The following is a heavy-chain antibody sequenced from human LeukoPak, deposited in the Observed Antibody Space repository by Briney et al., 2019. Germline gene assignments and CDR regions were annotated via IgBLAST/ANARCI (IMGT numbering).Heavy chain of an antibody. CDR1: GFTFSSYG. Sequence: GGSLRLTCAASGFTFSSYGMHWVRQAPGKGLEWVAFIRYDGSNKYYADSVKGRFTISRDNSKNTLFLQMSSLRAEDTALYYCAKGSVYGDYYFDYWGQGTLVTVSS. CDR2: IRYDGSNK. V-gene: IGHV3-30*02. J-gene: IGHJ4*02. CDR3: AKGSVYGDYYFDY. D-gene: IGHD4-17*01.